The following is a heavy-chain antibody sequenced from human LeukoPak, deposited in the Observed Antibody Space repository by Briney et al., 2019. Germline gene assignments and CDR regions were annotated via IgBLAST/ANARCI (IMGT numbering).Heavy chain of an antibody. CDR2: IYYSGST. CDR1: GGSISSGDYY. J-gene: IGHJ5*02. CDR3: ARQNSRGGDCYGWSDP. Sequence: PSETLSLTCTVSGGSISSGDYYWSWIRQPPGKGLEWIGYIYYSGSTYYNPSLKSRVTISVDTSKNQFSLKLSSVTAADTAVYYCARQNSRGGDCYGWSDPWGQGTLVTVSS. V-gene: IGHV4-30-4*01. D-gene: IGHD2-21*02.